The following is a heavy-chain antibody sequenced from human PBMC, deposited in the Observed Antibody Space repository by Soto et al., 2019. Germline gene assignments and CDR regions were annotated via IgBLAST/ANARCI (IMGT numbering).Heavy chain of an antibody. CDR2: IYYSGST. CDR1: GGSISSYY. D-gene: IGHD5-12*01. CDR3: ARFNNIVATISWFDP. J-gene: IGHJ5*02. Sequence: SETLSLTCTVSGGSISSYYWSWIRQPPGKGLEWIGYIYYSGSTNYNLSLKSRVTISVDTSKNQFSLKLSSVTAADTAVYYCARFNNIVATISWFDPWGQGTLVTVSS. V-gene: IGHV4-59*08.